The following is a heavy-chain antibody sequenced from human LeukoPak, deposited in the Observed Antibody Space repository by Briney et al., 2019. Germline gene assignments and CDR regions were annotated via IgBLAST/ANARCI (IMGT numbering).Heavy chain of an antibody. D-gene: IGHD3-10*01. V-gene: IGHV3-23*01. CDR2: ITGSGDGT. CDR1: GFTFSTYA. Sequence: GGSLRLSCAASGFTFSTYAMTWVRQAPGKGLEWVSSITGSGDGTSAADSVTGRFSISRDNSKSTLYLQMNSLRVEDTAVYYCAKDRVFELWFEEASPYYFDYWGQGTLVTVSS. J-gene: IGHJ4*02. CDR3: AKDRVFELWFEEASPYYFDY.